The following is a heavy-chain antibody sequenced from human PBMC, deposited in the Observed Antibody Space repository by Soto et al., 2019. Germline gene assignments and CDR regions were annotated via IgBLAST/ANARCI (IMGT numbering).Heavy chain of an antibody. CDR2: IYYSGST. J-gene: IGHJ6*02. CDR3: ARRTGGYYYYGMDV. V-gene: IGHV4-39*01. CDR1: GGSISSSSYY. D-gene: IGHD2-8*02. Sequence: SETLSLTCTVSGGSISSSSYYWGWIRQPPGKGLEWIGSIYYSGSTYYNPSLKSRVTISVDTSKNQFSLKLSSVTAADTAVYYCARRTGGYYYYGMDVWGQGTTVTVSS.